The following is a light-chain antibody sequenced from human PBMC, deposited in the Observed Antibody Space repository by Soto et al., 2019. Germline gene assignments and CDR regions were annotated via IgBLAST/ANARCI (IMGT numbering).Light chain of an antibody. CDR2: GAS. CDR3: QRYDTTPWT. J-gene: IGKJ1*01. CDR1: RSLSSSS. V-gene: IGKV3-20*01. Sequence: IVLTQSPRTLSFSPGERATLSCRASRSLSSSSLAWYQQKPGHSPALLSYGASRRAAGVPDRFSASHSGTDFTLTISGLEPEDFAGYFCQRYDTTPWTCGQVINVDIK.